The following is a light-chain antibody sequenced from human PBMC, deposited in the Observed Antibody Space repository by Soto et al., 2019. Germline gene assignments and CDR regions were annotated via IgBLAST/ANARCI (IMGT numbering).Light chain of an antibody. Sequence: EIVMTQSPATLSVSPGERATLSCRASQSVSSNLAWYQQKPGQAPRLLIYGASTRATGIPARFSGSGSGTEFTLTISSLQSEXXAVXXXXXXNNWPRTFGQGTKVEIK. J-gene: IGKJ1*01. V-gene: IGKV3-15*01. CDR1: QSVSSN. CDR3: XXXNNWPRT. CDR2: GAS.